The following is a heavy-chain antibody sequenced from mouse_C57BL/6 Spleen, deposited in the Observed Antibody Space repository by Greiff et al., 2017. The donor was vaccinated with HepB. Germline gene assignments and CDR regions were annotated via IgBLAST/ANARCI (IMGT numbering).Heavy chain of an antibody. J-gene: IGHJ4*01. D-gene: IGHD2-4*01. V-gene: IGHV5-17*01. CDR2: ISSGSSTI. CDR3: TRDYDYGHYYAMDD. CDR1: GFTFSDYG. Sequence: EVQRVESGGGLVKPGGSLKLSCAASGFTFSDYGMHWVRQAPEKGLEWVAYISSGSSTIYYADTVKGRFTISRDNAKNTLFLQMTSLRSEDTAMYYCTRDYDYGHYYAMDDWGQGTSVTVSS.